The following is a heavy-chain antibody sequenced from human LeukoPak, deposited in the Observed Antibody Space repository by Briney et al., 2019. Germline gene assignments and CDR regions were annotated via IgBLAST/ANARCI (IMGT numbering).Heavy chain of an antibody. CDR1: GYSFTSYW. Sequence: GESLKISCKGSGYSFTSYWIGWVRQMPGKGLEWMGSIYPGDSDTRYSTSFQGQVTISADKSINTAYLQWSSLKASDTAMYYCARRPRYCSGGRCYLDYWGQGTLVTLYS. D-gene: IGHD2-15*01. CDR3: ARRPRYCSGGRCYLDY. V-gene: IGHV5-51*01. J-gene: IGHJ4*02. CDR2: IYPGDSDT.